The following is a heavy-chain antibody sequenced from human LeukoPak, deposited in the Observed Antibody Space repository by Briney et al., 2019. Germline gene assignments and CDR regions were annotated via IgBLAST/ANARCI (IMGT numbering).Heavy chain of an antibody. CDR2: LSDDGFKT. CDR3: AIGCRGDYLSSGYES. V-gene: IGHV3-23*01. D-gene: IGHD4-17*01. Sequence: GGSLRLSCAASGFTFSNYAMNWVRQAPGKGLEWVSGLSDDGFKTYYADSVKGRFTISRGNSQSTLYLLMNSLRAEDTAIYYCAIGCRGDYLSSGYESWGQGILVTVSS. CDR1: GFTFSNYA. J-gene: IGHJ5*02.